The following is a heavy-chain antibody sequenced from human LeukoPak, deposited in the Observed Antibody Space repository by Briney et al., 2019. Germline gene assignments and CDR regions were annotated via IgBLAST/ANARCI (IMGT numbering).Heavy chain of an antibody. Sequence: NTGGSLRLSCAASGFTFSSYSMNWVRQAPGKGLEWVSSISSSSSYIYCADSVKGRFTISRDNAKNSLYLQMNSLRAEDTAVHYCARSAFSSIAARDAFDIWGQGTMVTVSS. CDR2: ISSSSSYI. D-gene: IGHD6-6*01. CDR3: ARSAFSSIAARDAFDI. CDR1: GFTFSSYS. V-gene: IGHV3-21*01. J-gene: IGHJ3*02.